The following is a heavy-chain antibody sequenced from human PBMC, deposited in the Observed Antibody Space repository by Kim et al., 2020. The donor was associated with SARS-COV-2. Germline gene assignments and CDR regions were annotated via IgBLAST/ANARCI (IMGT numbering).Heavy chain of an antibody. J-gene: IGHJ4*02. CDR3: ATGEGTVTTGGYFDY. Sequence: GGSLRLSCAASGFTFSSYGMHWVRQAPGKGLEWVAVIWYDGSNKYYADSVKGRFTISRDNSKNTLYLQMNSLRAEDTAVYYCATGEGTVTTGGYFDYWGQGTLVTVSS. CDR2: IWYDGSNK. D-gene: IGHD4-17*01. V-gene: IGHV3-33*01. CDR1: GFTFSSYG.